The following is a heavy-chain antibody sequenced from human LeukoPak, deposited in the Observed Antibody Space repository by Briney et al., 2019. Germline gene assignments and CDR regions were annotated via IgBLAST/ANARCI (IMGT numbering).Heavy chain of an antibody. CDR2: IYYGGST. CDR3: ARSSSSWFDY. V-gene: IGHV4-59*08. CDR1: GGSISSYY. D-gene: IGHD6-13*01. J-gene: IGHJ4*02. Sequence: PSETLSLTCTVSGGSISSYYWSWIRQPPGKGLEWIGYIYYGGSTNYNPSLKSRVTISVDTSKNQFSLKLSSVTAADTAVYYCARSSSSWFDYWGQGTLVTVSS.